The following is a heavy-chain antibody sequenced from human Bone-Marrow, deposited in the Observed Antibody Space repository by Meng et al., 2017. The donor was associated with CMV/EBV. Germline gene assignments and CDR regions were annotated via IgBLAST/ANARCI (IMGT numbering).Heavy chain of an antibody. CDR3: ARGEVWDNNIWYYY. V-gene: IGHV1-69*05. CDR2: IIPIFGTA. Sequence: SVKVSCKASGGTFSSYAISWVRQAPGQGLEWMGGIIPIFGTANYAQKFQGRVTITTDESTSTAYMELSSLRSEDTAVYYCARGEVWDNNIWYYYWGQGTLVTVSS. CDR1: GGTFSSYA. D-gene: IGHD6-13*01. J-gene: IGHJ4*02.